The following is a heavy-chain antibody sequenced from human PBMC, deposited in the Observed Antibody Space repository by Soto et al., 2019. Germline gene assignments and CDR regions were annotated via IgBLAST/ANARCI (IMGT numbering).Heavy chain of an antibody. D-gene: IGHD3-3*01. CDR1: GFTFSSYA. J-gene: IGHJ5*02. CDR2: ISSSSSTI. CDR3: AREGEWLLSWFDP. V-gene: IGHV3-48*01. Sequence: GGSLRLSCAASGFTFSSYAMSWVRQAPGKGLEWVSYISSSSSTIDYADSVKGRFTISRDDAKKSLFLQMNSLRAEDTAVYYCAREGEWLLSWFDPWGQGTLVTVSS.